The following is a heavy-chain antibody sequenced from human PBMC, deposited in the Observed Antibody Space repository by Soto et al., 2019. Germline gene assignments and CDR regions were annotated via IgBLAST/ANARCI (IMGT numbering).Heavy chain of an antibody. D-gene: IGHD1-26*01. CDR1: GGTFSSHG. Sequence: QVQLVQSGTVVQRRGSSVKDSCQASGGTFSSHGMAWVRQAPGQGLEWMGGIIPTFGTPTYAPKFQGRVTITADKSTNTAYMELSSLRSEDTGVYYCASERSAQYFDFWGQGTLITVSS. J-gene: IGHJ4*02. CDR2: IIPTFGTP. CDR3: ASERSAQYFDF. V-gene: IGHV1-69*06.